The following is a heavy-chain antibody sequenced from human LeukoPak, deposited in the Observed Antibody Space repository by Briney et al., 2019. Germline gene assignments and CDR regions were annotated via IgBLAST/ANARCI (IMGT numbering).Heavy chain of an antibody. V-gene: IGHV4-39*01. CDR2: IYYSGST. CDR1: GGSISSCSYY. Sequence: SETLSLTCTVSGGSISSCSYYWGWIRQPPGKGLEWIGSIYYSGSTYYNPSLKSRVTISVDTSKNQFSLKLSSVTAADTAVYYCARTRGYSYGIFDYWGQGTLVTVSS. D-gene: IGHD5-18*01. J-gene: IGHJ4*02. CDR3: ARTRGYSYGIFDY.